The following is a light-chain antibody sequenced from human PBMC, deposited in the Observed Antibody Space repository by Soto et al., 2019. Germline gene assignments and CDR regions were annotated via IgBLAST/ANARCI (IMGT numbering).Light chain of an antibody. CDR1: SSDVGGYNY. CDR2: DVS. V-gene: IGLV2-14*01. J-gene: IGLJ1*01. CDR3: SSYRSSSTFGV. Sequence: QSALTQPASVSGSPGQSITISCTGTSSDVGGYNYVSWYQQHPGRAPKLLIYDVSYRPSGVSNRFSGFKSGNTASLTISGLQAEDEAEYYCSSYRSSSTFGVFGTGTQLTVL.